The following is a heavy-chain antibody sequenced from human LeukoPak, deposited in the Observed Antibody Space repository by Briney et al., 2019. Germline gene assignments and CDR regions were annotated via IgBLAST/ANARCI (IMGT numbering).Heavy chain of an antibody. Sequence: PGGSLRLSCAASGFTFSSYGMHWVRQAPGKGLEWVAFIRYDGSNKYYTDSVKGRFAISRDNSKNTLYLQMNSLRAEDTAVYYCAKGDELNGYYFDYWGQGTLVTVSS. CDR2: IRYDGSNK. J-gene: IGHJ4*02. CDR3: AKGDELNGYYFDY. D-gene: IGHD3-16*01. CDR1: GFTFSSYG. V-gene: IGHV3-30*02.